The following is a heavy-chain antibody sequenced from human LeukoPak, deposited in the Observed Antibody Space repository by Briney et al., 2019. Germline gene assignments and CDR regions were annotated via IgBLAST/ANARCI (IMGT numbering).Heavy chain of an antibody. Sequence: VGSLRLSCAASGFTFSSYEMNWVRQAPGKGLEWVSYISSSGNTIYYADSVKGRFTISRDNAKNSLYLQMNSLRAEDTAVYYCARDLVTQIIDYWGQGTLVTVSS. CDR2: ISSSGNTI. CDR3: ARDLVTQIIDY. J-gene: IGHJ4*02. D-gene: IGHD3-9*01. V-gene: IGHV3-48*03. CDR1: GFTFSSYE.